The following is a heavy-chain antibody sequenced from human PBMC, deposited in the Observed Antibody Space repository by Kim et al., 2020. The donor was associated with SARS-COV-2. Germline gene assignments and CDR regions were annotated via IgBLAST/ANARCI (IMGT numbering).Heavy chain of an antibody. CDR3: ARSENCSGGSCYSN. V-gene: IGHV4-39*01. CDR2: IYYSGST. Sequence: SETLSLTCTVSGGSISSSSYYWGWIRQPPGKGLEWIGSIYYSGSTYYNPSLKSRVTISVDTSKNQFSLKLSSVTAADTAVYYCARSENCSGGSCYSNWGQGTLVTVSS. D-gene: IGHD2-15*01. CDR1: GGSISSSSYY. J-gene: IGHJ4*02.